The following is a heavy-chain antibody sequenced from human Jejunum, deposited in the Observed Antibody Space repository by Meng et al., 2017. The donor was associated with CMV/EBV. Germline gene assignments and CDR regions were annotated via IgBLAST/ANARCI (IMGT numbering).Heavy chain of an antibody. CDR3: ARASYGSGSPLGESWFDP. Sequence: QVQLQEAGPGLVAPSQTLSLTCTVSGGSMSSGNYYWSWIRQPPGKGLEWIGYIHSSGSTYYNPSLRSRLTISVDTSKNQFSLKLSSVTAADTAVYYCARASYGSGSPLGESWFDPWGQGTLVTVSS. V-gene: IGHV4-30-4*01. CDR2: IHSSGST. CDR1: GGSMSSGNYY. J-gene: IGHJ5*02. D-gene: IGHD3-10*01.